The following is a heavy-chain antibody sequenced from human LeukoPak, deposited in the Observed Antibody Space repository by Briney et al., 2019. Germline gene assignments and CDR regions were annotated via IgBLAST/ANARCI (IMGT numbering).Heavy chain of an antibody. Sequence: GASVKVSCKASGGTFSSYAISWVRQAPGQGLEWMGGIIPIFGTANYAQKFQGRVTITADESTSTAYMELSSPRSEDTAVYYCATTAMVTYYYGMDVWGQGTTVTVSS. V-gene: IGHV1-69*13. CDR1: GGTFSSYA. J-gene: IGHJ6*02. D-gene: IGHD5-18*01. CDR2: IIPIFGTA. CDR3: ATTAMVTYYYGMDV.